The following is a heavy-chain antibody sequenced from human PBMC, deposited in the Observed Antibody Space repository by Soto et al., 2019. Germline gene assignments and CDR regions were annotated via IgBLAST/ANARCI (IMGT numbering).Heavy chain of an antibody. CDR1: GFTFSSYG. Sequence: QVQLVESGGGVVQPGRSLRLSCAASGFTFSSYGMHWVRQAPGKGLEWVAVIWYDGSNKYYADSVKGRFTISRDNSKNTLYLQMNSLRAEDTAVYYCARGDYSNYEGVPSLVDGMDVWGQGTTVTVSS. CDR3: ARGDYSNYEGVPSLVDGMDV. V-gene: IGHV3-33*01. CDR2: IWYDGSNK. J-gene: IGHJ6*02. D-gene: IGHD4-4*01.